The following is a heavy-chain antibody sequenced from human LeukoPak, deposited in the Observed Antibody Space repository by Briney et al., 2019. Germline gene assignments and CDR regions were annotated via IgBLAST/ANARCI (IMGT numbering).Heavy chain of an antibody. J-gene: IGHJ4*02. CDR2: IHFDGNTN. Sequence: PGGSLRLSCAASGFTFSSYGMHWVRQAPGKGLDWVAFIHFDGNTNFSSDSVKGRFTISRDNSKNTLYLQMNSLRAEDTAVYYCARANYYGDYWGQGTLVTVSS. V-gene: IGHV3-30*02. D-gene: IGHD3-10*01. CDR3: ARANYYGDY. CDR1: GFTFSSYG.